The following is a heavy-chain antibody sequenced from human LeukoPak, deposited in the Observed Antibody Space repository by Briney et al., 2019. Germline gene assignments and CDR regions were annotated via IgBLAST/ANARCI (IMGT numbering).Heavy chain of an antibody. CDR3: ARDPDSLDY. Sequence: HPGGSLRLSCAASGFTFTNYWMSWVRQAPGKGLEWVANINLDGREKYYVDSVKGRFTISRDNTKNSLYLQMNSLRAEDTAMYYCARDPDSLDYWGQGTLVTVSS. J-gene: IGHJ4*02. V-gene: IGHV3-7*01. CDR1: GFTFTNYW. CDR2: INLDGREK. D-gene: IGHD5-18*01.